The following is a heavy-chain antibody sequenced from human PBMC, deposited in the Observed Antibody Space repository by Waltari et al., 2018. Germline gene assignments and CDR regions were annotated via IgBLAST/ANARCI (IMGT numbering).Heavy chain of an antibody. J-gene: IGHJ3*02. CDR1: VFTFSDYW. Sequence: EVQLVESGGGLVQPGGSLRLSFAASVFTFSDYWMNWVRQAPGRGLEWVGSIKPDGSDKYYVEYVKGRFSISRDNAKNSLYLQMNSLRAEDTAVYYCGRSYGWAFDMSGQGTMVIVSS. CDR2: IKPDGSDK. D-gene: IGHD3-10*01. V-gene: IGHV3-7*02. CDR3: GRSYGWAFDM.